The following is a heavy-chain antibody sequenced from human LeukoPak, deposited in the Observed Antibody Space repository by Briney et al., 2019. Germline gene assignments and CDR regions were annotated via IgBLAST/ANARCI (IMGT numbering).Heavy chain of an antibody. CDR2: ISDTGNT. Sequence: GGSLRLSCAASGFTLSSYAMSWVRQAPGKGLEWVSAISDTGNTYHADSVKGRFTISRDSSKNTLFLQMNRLRPEDAAVYYCAKPYYYDSSGYYANDAFDIWGQGTMVTVSS. CDR1: GFTLSSYA. CDR3: AKPYYYDSSGYYANDAFDI. V-gene: IGHV3-23*01. J-gene: IGHJ3*02. D-gene: IGHD3-22*01.